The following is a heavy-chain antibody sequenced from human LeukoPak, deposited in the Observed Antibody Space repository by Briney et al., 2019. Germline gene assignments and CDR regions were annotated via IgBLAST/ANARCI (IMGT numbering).Heavy chain of an antibody. CDR1: GFTFSSYS. CDR2: ISSSSSYI. D-gene: IGHD6-13*01. J-gene: IGHJ4*02. Sequence: GGSLRLSCAASGFTFSSYSMNWVRQAPGKGLEWVSSISSSSSYIYYAGSVNGRFTLPRDNAKTSMYLQMNRLSAEDTAVYYCAREGLYSSSWFDYWGQGTLVTVSS. V-gene: IGHV3-21*01. CDR3: AREGLYSSSWFDY.